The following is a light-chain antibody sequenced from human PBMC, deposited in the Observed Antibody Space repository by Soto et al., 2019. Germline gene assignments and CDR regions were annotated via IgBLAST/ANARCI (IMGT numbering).Light chain of an antibody. V-gene: IGLV2-23*01. CDR2: EGS. J-gene: IGLJ2*01. CDR1: SSDVGSYNL. CDR3: CSYAVGSTLV. Sequence: QSALTQPASVSGSPGPSITISCTGTSSDVGSYNLVSWYQQHPGKAHKLMIYEGSKRPSGVSHRFSGSKSGNTASLTISGLQAEDEADYYCCSYAVGSTLVFGGGTKVTVL.